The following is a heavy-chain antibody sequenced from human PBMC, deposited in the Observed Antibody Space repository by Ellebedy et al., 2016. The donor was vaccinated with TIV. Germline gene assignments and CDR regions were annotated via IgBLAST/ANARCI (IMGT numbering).Heavy chain of an antibody. V-gene: IGHV3-23*01. CDR1: GFIFSDYA. J-gene: IGHJ5*02. D-gene: IGHD3-22*01. Sequence: PGGSLRLSCATSGFIFSDYAISWVRQPPGKGLEWVSTISGRGERTFAADSVKGRFTISRDFSKRTVYLQMNSLRVEDTAVYFCTTRGHSIGWFADWGQGTLVTVSS. CDR2: ISGRGERT. CDR3: TTRGHSIGWFAD.